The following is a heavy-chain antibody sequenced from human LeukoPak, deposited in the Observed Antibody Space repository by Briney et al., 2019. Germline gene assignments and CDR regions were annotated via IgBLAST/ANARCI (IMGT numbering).Heavy chain of an antibody. CDR3: GRRQIDDFGEDAIRGYFDF. CDR1: GVTFSSYG. Sequence: PGGSLRLSCAASGVTFSSYGMHWVRQAPGKGLEWVAFIRYDGSNKYYADSVKGRFTISRDNSKNTLYLQMNSLRAEDTAVYYCGRRQIDDFGEDAIRGYFDFWGQGTQIVVSS. D-gene: IGHD3-3*01. CDR2: IRYDGSNK. J-gene: IGHJ4*02. V-gene: IGHV3-30*02.